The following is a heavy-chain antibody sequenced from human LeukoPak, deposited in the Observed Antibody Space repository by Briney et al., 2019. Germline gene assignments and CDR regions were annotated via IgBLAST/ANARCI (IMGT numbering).Heavy chain of an antibody. CDR3: ARAYAGYASRFDY. V-gene: IGHV4-39*07. Sequence: SETLSLTCSVSGGSISSSSYYWGWIRQPPGKGLEWIGSIYYSGNTYNNPSLKSRVTVSVDTSNNQFSLKLSSVIEADTAAYYCARAYAGYASRFDYWGQGILVTVSS. CDR2: IYYSGNT. D-gene: IGHD1-1*01. CDR1: GGSISSSSYY. J-gene: IGHJ4*02.